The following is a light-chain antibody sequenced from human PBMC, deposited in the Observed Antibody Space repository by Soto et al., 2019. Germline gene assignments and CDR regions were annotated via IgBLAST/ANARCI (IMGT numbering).Light chain of an antibody. J-gene: IGKJ4*01. CDR1: QGVSRK. CDR2: GAS. CDR3: QQYYTWPIT. Sequence: EIVMTQSPATLSVAPGERVTFSCRASQGVSRKLAWYQHKPGQAPRLLISGASTGATGIPARFSGSGSGTEFNLTISSLQSEDCAIYYCQQYYTWPITFGGGTKGELK. V-gene: IGKV3-15*01.